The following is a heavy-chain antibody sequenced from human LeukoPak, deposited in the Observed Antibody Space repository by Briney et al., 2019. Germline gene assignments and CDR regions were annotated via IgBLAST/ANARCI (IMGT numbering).Heavy chain of an antibody. CDR3: ARGRTLPHPLQVWFDA. Sequence: SETLSLTCTVSGDSISSGDYFWTWIRQPAGKGLEWIGHIYFSGNTTYNPSLKRRLTMSLDTSKNQFPLNLTSVRAPDTAVYFCARGRTLPHPLQVWFDAWGQGTLVTVSS. J-gene: IGHJ5*02. CDR2: IYFSGNT. CDR1: GDSISSGDYF. V-gene: IGHV4-61*09. D-gene: IGHD4-11*01.